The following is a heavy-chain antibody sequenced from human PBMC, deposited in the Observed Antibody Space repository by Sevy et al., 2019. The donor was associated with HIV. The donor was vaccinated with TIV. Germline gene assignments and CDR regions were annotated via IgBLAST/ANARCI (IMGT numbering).Heavy chain of an antibody. CDR3: AKDPVAYCGGDCLYYMDV. J-gene: IGHJ6*03. V-gene: IGHV3-23*01. CDR1: GFTFSRYA. D-gene: IGHD2-21*02. CDR2: ISGSGGST. Sequence: GGSLRLSCAASGFTFSRYAMSWVRQAPGKGPEWVSAISGSGGSTYYADSGKGRFTISRDNSKNTLYLQMNSLRAEDTAVYYCAKDPVAYCGGDCLYYMDVWGKGTTVTVSS.